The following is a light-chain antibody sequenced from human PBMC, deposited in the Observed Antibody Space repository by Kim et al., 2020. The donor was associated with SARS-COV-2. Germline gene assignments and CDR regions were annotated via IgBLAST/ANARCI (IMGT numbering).Light chain of an antibody. V-gene: IGKV2-30*02. CDR1: QSLVQSDGNTY. CDR2: RVS. J-gene: IGKJ3*01. CDR3: MQGTHWPPIVT. Sequence: DVVMTQSPLSLPVTLGQPASISCRSTQSLVQSDGNTYLNWYHQRPGQSPRRLIYRVSKRDFGVPDRFSGTGSGTDFTLKISRVEAEDVGIYYCMQGTHWPPIVTFGPGTKVDIK.